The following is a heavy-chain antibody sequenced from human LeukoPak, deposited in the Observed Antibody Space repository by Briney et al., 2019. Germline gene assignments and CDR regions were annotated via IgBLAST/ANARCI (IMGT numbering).Heavy chain of an antibody. CDR3: AKAWGSYRFDAFDI. Sequence: SLRLSCAASGFTFDDYAMHWVRQAPGKGLEWVPGISWNSGSIGYADSVKGRFTISRDNAKNSLYLQMNSLRAEDMALYYCAKAWGSYRFDAFDIWGQGTMVTVSS. V-gene: IGHV3-9*03. D-gene: IGHD3-16*02. CDR2: ISWNSGSI. J-gene: IGHJ3*02. CDR1: GFTFDDYA.